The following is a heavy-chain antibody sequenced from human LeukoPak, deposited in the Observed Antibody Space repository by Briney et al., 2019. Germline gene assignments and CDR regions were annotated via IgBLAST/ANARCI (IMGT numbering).Heavy chain of an antibody. J-gene: IGHJ6*02. V-gene: IGHV4-34*01. CDR3: ARDLGVVAATRLVRPYAGV. D-gene: IGHD2-15*01. CDR2: INHSGST. CDR1: GGSFSGYY. Sequence: PSETLSLTCAVYGGSFSGYYWSWIRQPPGKGLEWVGEINHSGSTNYNPSLKSRVTISVDTFKNQFSLKLSSVTAADTAVYYCARDLGVVAATRLVRPYAGVWGQGTTVSVSS.